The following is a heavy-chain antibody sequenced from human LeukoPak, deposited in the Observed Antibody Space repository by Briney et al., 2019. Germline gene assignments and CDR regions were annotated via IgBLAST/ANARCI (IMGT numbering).Heavy chain of an antibody. CDR2: IYYSGST. CDR3: ARWSSSSGAFDI. D-gene: IGHD6-6*01. V-gene: IGHV4-61*01. Sequence: SETLSLTCTVSGYSISSGYYWGWIRQPPGKGLEWIGYIYYSGSTNYNPSLKSRVTISVDTSKNQFSLKLSSVTAADTAVYYCARWSSSSGAFDIWGQGTMVTVSS. CDR1: GYSISSGYY. J-gene: IGHJ3*02.